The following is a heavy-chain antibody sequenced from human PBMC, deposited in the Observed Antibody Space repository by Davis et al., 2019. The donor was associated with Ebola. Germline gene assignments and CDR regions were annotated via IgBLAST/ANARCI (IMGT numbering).Heavy chain of an antibody. Sequence: PGGSLRLSCEASGFSVSDNYMNWVRRAPGKGLEWVSVIYNVYTMYYADSVKGRFTISRDSSMNTVYLQMNSLRAGDTAVYYCARGYCRPPSCFWSLDVWGRGTLVTVSS. V-gene: IGHV3-53*01. CDR3: ARGYCRPPSCFWSLDV. CDR2: IYNVYTM. J-gene: IGHJ2*01. CDR1: GFSVSDNY. D-gene: IGHD2-2*01.